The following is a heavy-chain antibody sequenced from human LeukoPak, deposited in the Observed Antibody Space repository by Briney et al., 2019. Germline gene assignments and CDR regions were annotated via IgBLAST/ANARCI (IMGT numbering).Heavy chain of an antibody. D-gene: IGHD3-16*01. V-gene: IGHV3-48*01. CDR1: GFTFSSYS. CDR3: ARDIVIVTYTSDS. CDR2: ITSSSSNI. J-gene: IGHJ4*02. Sequence: GGSLRLSCAASGFTFSSYSMNWVRQAPGKWLAWVSYITSSSSNIYNADSVKGRFNISSDNANNSLYLQIHSLTGEDTEVSYCARDIVIVTYTSDSWDQGNLDTVSS.